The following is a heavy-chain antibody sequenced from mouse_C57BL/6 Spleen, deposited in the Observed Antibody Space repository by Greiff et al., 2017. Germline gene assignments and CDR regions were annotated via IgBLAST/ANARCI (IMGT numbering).Heavy chain of an antibody. Sequence: VQLQQPGAELVKPGASVKMSCKASGYAFTSYWITWVKQRPGQGLEWIGDIYPGSGSTNYNGKFKSKATLTVDTSSSTAYMQLSSLTSEDSAVYYCARTTAVASEAMDVWGQGTSVTVSS. CDR2: IYPGSGST. CDR1: GYAFTSYW. V-gene: IGHV1-55*01. CDR3: ARTTAVASEAMDV. J-gene: IGHJ4*01. D-gene: IGHD1-1*01.